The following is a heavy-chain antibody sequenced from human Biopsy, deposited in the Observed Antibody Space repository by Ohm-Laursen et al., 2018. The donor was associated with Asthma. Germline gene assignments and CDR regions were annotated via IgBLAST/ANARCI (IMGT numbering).Heavy chain of an antibody. CDR3: ARQSGQDYGDSSGFDI. CDR1: GFTFSTFG. D-gene: IGHD3-22*01. CDR2: VSSDGHNK. J-gene: IGHJ3*02. V-gene: IGHV3-30*03. Sequence: SLRLSCSASGFTFSTFGMHWVRQGPGKGLEWVALVSSDGHNKYYEDSVKGRFTISRDNSRNRLYLQINRLTVEDSAVYFCARQSGQDYGDSSGFDIWGQGTKVAVPS.